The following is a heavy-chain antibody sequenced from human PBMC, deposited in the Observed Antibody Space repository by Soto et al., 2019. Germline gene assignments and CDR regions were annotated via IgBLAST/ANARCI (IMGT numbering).Heavy chain of an antibody. CDR2: ISSISSYI. CDR1: GFTFSSYS. CDR3: ASSSPQWGDAFDI. J-gene: IGHJ3*02. Sequence: PGGSLRLSCAASGFTFSSYSMNWVRQAPGKGLEWVSSISSISSYIYYADSVKGRFTISRDNAKNSLYLQMNSLRAEDTAVYYCASSSPQWGDAFDIWGQGTMVTVSS. V-gene: IGHV3-21*01. D-gene: IGHD6-6*01.